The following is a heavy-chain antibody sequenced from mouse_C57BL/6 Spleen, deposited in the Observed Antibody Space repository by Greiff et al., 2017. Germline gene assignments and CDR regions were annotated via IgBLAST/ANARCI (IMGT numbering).Heavy chain of an antibody. D-gene: IGHD2-5*01. CDR1: GFTFSDYY. V-gene: IGHV5-12*01. CDR3: ARQRDSNYGDYAMDY. Sequence: EVHLVASGGGLVQPGGSLKLSCAASGFTFSDYYMYWVRQTPEKRLEWVAYISNGGGSTYYPDTVKGRFTISRDNAKNTLYLQMSRLKSEDTAMYYCARQRDSNYGDYAMDYWGQGTSVTVSS. J-gene: IGHJ4*01. CDR2: ISNGGGST.